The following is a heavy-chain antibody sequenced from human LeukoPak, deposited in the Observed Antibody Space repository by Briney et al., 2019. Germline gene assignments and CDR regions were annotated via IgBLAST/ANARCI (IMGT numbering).Heavy chain of an antibody. CDR2: ISAYNGNT. J-gene: IGHJ4*02. D-gene: IGHD1-7*01. V-gene: IGHV1-18*04. CDR1: GYTFTGYY. Sequence: GASVQVTCKASGYTFTGYYMHWVRQAPGQGHEWIGWISAYNGNTNYAQKLQGRVTMTTDTSTSTAYMELRSLRSDDTAVYYCARENWNYTKDNFDYWGQGTLVTVSS. CDR3: ARENWNYTKDNFDY.